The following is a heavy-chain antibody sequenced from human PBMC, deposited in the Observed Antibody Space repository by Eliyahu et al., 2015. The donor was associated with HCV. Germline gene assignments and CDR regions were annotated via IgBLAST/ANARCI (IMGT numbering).Heavy chain of an antibody. D-gene: IGHD6-19*01. CDR3: ALEGGSSGPRWFDP. CDR1: GGTFSTHT. CDR2: ITPVFGTA. J-gene: IGHJ5*02. Sequence: QVQLVQSGADVKKPGSSAKVSCKASGGTFSTHTISWVRQAPGAGAWVVGGITPVFGTAKYAQKFQGRVTITADESTSTAYMELRSLTSEDTAVYYCALEGGSSGPRWFDPWGQGTLVTVSS. V-gene: IGHV1-69*01.